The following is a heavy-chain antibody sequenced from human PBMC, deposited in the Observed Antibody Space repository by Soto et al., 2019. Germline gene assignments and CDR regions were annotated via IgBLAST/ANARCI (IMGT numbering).Heavy chain of an antibody. CDR1: GFAFNRFG. Sequence: QVQLVESGGGVVRPGRSLRLSCAASGFAFNRFGVHWVRQAPGKGLEWVAVIWYDESNKFYADSVKGRFSISRDNSKNPLYLPMNSLRAEDTAVYYCVRDDGVAAAGPYYYYAMDVWGQGTTVIVSS. CDR3: VRDDGVAAAGPYYYYAMDV. J-gene: IGHJ6*02. CDR2: IWYDESNK. D-gene: IGHD6-13*01. V-gene: IGHV3-33*01.